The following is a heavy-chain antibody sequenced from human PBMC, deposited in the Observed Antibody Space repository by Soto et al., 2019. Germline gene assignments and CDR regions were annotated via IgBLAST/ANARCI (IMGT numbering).Heavy chain of an antibody. V-gene: IGHV3-23*01. J-gene: IGHJ6*02. CDR2: ISGSGGST. Sequence: EVQLLESGGGLVQPGGSLRLSCAASGFTFSSYAMSWVRQAPGKGLEWVSAISGSGGSTYYADSVKGRFTISRDNSKNTLYLQMNSLRAEDTAVYYCAKGWLRGYYYDYGMDVWGQGTTVTVSS. CDR1: GFTFSSYA. CDR3: AKGWLRGYYYDYGMDV. D-gene: IGHD5-12*01.